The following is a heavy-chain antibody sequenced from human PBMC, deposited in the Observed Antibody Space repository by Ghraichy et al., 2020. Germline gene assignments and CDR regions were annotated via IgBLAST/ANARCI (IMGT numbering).Heavy chain of an antibody. D-gene: IGHD5-12*01. CDR1: GGSIRRNY. J-gene: IGHJ6*02. V-gene: IGHV4-59*01. CDR2: IFYSGTT. Sequence: SETLSLTCSVSGGSIRRNYWSWIRQPPGKGLEWIGYIFYSGTTNYNPVLKSRVTLSVDTSKNQFSLTVWSVNAADTAVYYCARNRGSSSYAYYGMDVWGQGTTVTVSS. CDR3: ARNRGSSSYAYYGMDV.